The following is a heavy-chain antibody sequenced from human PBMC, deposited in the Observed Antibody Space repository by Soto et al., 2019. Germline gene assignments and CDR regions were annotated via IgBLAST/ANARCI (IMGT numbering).Heavy chain of an antibody. CDR3: ARYQLGYCSST. CDR2: IYYSGNT. D-gene: IGHD2-2*01. J-gene: IGHJ4*02. V-gene: IGHV4-31*03. CDR1: GGSINDYY. Sequence: QVQLQESGPGLVRPSETLSLTCTVSGGSINDYYWSWIRQHPGKGLEWIGFIYYSGNTYYNPSLRSRVTISVDTSKNQFSLKLTSVTAADTAVYYCARYQLGYCSSTWGQGTLVTVSS.